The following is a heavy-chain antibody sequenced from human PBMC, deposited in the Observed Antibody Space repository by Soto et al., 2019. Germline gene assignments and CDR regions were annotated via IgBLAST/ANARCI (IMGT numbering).Heavy chain of an antibody. J-gene: IGHJ4*02. CDR2: IYHSGSA. D-gene: IGHD5-12*01. CDR3: ARGRDGYFNYFDY. V-gene: IGHV4-31*03. CDR1: HHSITSCGYY. Sequence: SDTLSLTCTVSHHSITSCGYYWSWIRQHPGKGLEWIGYIYHSGSAYSNPSLESRVTLSVDTSKNQFSLKLSSVTAADTAVYYCARGRDGYFNYFDYWGQGTLVTVS.